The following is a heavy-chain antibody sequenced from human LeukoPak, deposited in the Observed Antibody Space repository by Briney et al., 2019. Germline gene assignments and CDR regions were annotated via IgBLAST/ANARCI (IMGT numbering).Heavy chain of an antibody. CDR1: GYTFTSYA. CDR3: AREVADYGDYPGTGHGYNYNWFDP. D-gene: IGHD4-17*01. J-gene: IGHJ5*02. Sequence: ASVKVSCKASGYTFTSYAMNWVRQAPGQGLEWMGWINTNTGNPTYAQGFTGRFVFSLDTSVSTAYLQISSLKAEDTAVYYCAREVADYGDYPGTGHGYNYNWFDPWGQGTLVTVSS. CDR2: INTNTGNP. V-gene: IGHV7-4-1*02.